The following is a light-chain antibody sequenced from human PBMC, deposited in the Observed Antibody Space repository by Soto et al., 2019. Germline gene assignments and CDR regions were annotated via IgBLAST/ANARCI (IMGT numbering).Light chain of an antibody. J-gene: IGKJ4*01. CDR2: GAS. Sequence: DIQMTQSPSSLSASIGDRITITCRASQSISTYLNWYQQKPGKAPSLLIYGASTLQSGVPSRFSGSGSATDFTLTSSSLQPEDFATYYCQQTFITPPLTFGGGTKVEIK. CDR1: QSISTY. V-gene: IGKV1-39*01. CDR3: QQTFITPPLT.